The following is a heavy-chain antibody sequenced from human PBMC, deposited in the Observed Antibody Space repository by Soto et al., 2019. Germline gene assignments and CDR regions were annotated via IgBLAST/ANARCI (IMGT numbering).Heavy chain of an antibody. Sequence: QVHLVESGGGVVQPGRSLRLSCAASGFMFSGFGMHWVRQAPGKGLQWVAGISKDGSKKYYADSVKGHFTISRDNSKKTLSLQMNSLSPEDTAVYYCANPSGYYFGLGSHDEASDMWGQGT. D-gene: IGHD3-10*01. CDR2: ISKDGSKK. V-gene: IGHV3-30*18. CDR3: ANPSGYYFGLGSHDEASDM. J-gene: IGHJ6*01. CDR1: GFMFSGFG.